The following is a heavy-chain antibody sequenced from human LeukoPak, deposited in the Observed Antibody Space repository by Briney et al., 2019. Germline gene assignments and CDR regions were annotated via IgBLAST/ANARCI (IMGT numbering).Heavy chain of an antibody. CDR3: ARDYLALLGGAPYDAFDI. D-gene: IGHD1-26*01. CDR1: GFTFNIYG. CDR2: IPFDGNNK. V-gene: IGHV3-30*02. Sequence: GGSLRLSCATSGFTFNIYGMHWVRQAPGKGLEWVAFIPFDGNNKDYADSVRGRFTITRDNSKNTLYLQMNSLRAEDTGVYYCARDYLALLGGAPYDAFDIWGQGTMVTVSS. J-gene: IGHJ3*02.